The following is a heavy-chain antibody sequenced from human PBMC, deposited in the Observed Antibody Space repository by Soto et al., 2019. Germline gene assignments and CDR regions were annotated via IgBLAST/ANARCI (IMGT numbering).Heavy chain of an antibody. CDR2: INHSGST. V-gene: IGHV4-34*01. J-gene: IGHJ5*02. CDR3: AREAAGILNWFDP. CDR1: GGSFSGYY. Sequence: SETLSLTCAVYGGSFSGYYWTWIRQPPGTGLEWIGEINHSGSTNYNPSLKSRVTISVDTSKNQFSLKLSSVTAADTAVYYCAREAAGILNWFDPWGQGTLVTVSS. D-gene: IGHD6-25*01.